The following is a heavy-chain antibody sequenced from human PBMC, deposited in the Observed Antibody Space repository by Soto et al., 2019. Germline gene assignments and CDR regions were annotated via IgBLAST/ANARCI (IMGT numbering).Heavy chain of an antibody. CDR1: GDIVTNYW. CDR2: IYPADSDI. Sequence: LKISGKGSGDIVTNYWIGWVRQMPGKGLEWMGTIYPADSDITYSPSFQGQVTISADKSISTAYLQWNSLKASDTAMYYCARQGGSSWSHNCFGTWGQGTLVTVSS. D-gene: IGHD6-13*01. J-gene: IGHJ5*02. CDR3: ARQGGSSWSHNCFGT. V-gene: IGHV5-51*01.